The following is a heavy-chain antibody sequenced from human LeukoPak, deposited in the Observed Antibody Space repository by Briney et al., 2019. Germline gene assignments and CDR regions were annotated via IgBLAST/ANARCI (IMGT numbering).Heavy chain of an antibody. J-gene: IGHJ4*02. V-gene: IGHV4-39*01. CDR2: IYYSGST. Sequence: SETLSLTCTVSGGSISNRSYYWGWIRQPPGKALEWIASIYYSGSTYYNPSLKSRVTISIDTSKNQFSVKLSSVTAADTAVYYCARLVGAATDPFDYWGQGTLVTVSS. D-gene: IGHD1-26*01. CDR1: GGSISNRSYY. CDR3: ARLVGAATDPFDY.